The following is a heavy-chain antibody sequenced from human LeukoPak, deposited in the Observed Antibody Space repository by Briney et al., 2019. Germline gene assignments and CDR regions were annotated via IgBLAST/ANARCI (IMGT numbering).Heavy chain of an antibody. CDR3: ARELIYREPIAAEIMY. Sequence: PGRSLRLSCAASGFTFSSYAMHWVRQAPGKGLEWVAVISYDGSNKYYADSVKGRFTISRDNSKNTLYLQMNSLRAEDTAVYYCARELIYREPIAAEIMYWGQGTLVTVSS. V-gene: IGHV3-30-3*01. J-gene: IGHJ4*02. D-gene: IGHD6-13*01. CDR1: GFTFSSYA. CDR2: ISYDGSNK.